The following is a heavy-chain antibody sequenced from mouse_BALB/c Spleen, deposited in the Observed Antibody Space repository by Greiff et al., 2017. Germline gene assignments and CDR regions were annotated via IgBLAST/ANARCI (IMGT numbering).Heavy chain of an antibody. J-gene: IGHJ4*01. V-gene: IGHV3-2*02. CDR1: GYSITSDYA. D-gene: IGHD2-1*01. Sequence: EVQLVESGPGLVKPSQSLSLTCTVTGYSITSDYAWNWIRQFPGNKLEWMGYISYSGSTSYNPSLKSRISITRDTSKNQFFLQLNSVTTEDTATYYCARDYGNYGSAMDYWGQGTSVTVSS. CDR2: ISYSGST. CDR3: ARDYGNYGSAMDY.